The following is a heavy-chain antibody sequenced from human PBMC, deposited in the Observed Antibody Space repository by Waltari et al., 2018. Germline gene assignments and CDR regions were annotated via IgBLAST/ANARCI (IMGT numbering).Heavy chain of an antibody. Sequence: QVQLQESGPGLVKPSETLSLTCTVSGGSIRSHYWSWIRQPPGKGLEWIGYIYYSGSTNYNPSLKRRVTISVDTSKNQFSLKLSSVTAADTAVYYCARVREMATEIDFDYWGQGTLVTVSS. J-gene: IGHJ4*02. D-gene: IGHD5-12*01. CDR2: IYYSGST. CDR3: ARVREMATEIDFDY. CDR1: GGSIRSHY. V-gene: IGHV4-59*11.